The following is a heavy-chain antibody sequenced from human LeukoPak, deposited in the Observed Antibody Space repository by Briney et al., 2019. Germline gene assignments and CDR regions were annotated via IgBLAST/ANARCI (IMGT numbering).Heavy chain of an antibody. CDR1: GGSISSYY. J-gene: IGHJ6*04. V-gene: IGHV4-4*07. CDR3: ASARTTAFMDV. D-gene: IGHD2-2*01. Sequence: SETLSLTCTVSGGSISSYYWSWIWQPAGKGLEWIGRIYTSGSTNYNPSLKSRVTMSVDTSKNQFSLKLSSVTVADTAVYYCASARTTAFMDVWGKGTTVTVSS. CDR2: IYTSGST.